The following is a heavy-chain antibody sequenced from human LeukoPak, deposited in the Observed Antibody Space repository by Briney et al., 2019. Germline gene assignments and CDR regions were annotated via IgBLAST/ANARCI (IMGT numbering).Heavy chain of an antibody. CDR3: ARDQRGYVWGSYRYPYY. D-gene: IGHD3-16*02. Sequence: ASVKVSCKASGYTFTGYYMHWVRQAPGQGLEWMGWINPNSGGTNYAQKFQGRATMTRDTSISTAYMELSRLRSDDTAVYYCARDQRGYVWGSYRYPYYWGQGTLVTVSS. J-gene: IGHJ4*02. V-gene: IGHV1-2*02. CDR1: GYTFTGYY. CDR2: INPNSGGT.